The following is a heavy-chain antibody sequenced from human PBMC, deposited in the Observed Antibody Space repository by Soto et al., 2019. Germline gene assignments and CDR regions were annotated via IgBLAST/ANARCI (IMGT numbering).Heavy chain of an antibody. Sequence: ASVKVSCKASGYTFTSYGISWVRQAPGQGLEWMGWISAYNGNTNYAQKLQGRVTMTTDTSTSTAYMELRSLRSDDTAVYYCARDHPVLRFLEWSGDWFDPWGQGTLVTVSS. J-gene: IGHJ5*02. CDR2: ISAYNGNT. CDR1: GYTFTSYG. D-gene: IGHD3-3*01. CDR3: ARDHPVLRFLEWSGDWFDP. V-gene: IGHV1-18*01.